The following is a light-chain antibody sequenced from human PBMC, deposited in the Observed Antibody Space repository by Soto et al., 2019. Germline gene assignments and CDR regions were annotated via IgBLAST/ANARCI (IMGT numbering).Light chain of an antibody. CDR3: QQYGSSPLT. CDR2: GAS. V-gene: IGKV3-20*01. CDR1: QSVSSSY. Sequence: EIVLTQSSGTLSLSPGERVTLSCRASQSVSSSYLAWYQQKPGQAPRLLIYGASSRATGIPDRFSGSGSGTDFTLTISRLEPEDYAGYYCQQYGSSPLTFGGGTKVEIK. J-gene: IGKJ4*01.